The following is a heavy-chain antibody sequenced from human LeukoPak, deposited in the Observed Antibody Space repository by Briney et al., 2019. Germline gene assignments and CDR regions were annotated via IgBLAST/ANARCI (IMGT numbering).Heavy chain of an antibody. J-gene: IGHJ4*02. CDR3: ARHFGYSGYDGDY. D-gene: IGHD5-12*01. CDR1: GYTFTKYW. V-gene: IGHV5-51*01. CDR2: IYPGDSDI. Sequence: GESLKISCKASGYTFTKYWIAWVRQMPGKGLEWMGIIYPGDSDIRYSPSFRGQVTISADKSTTTAYLQWSSLKASDTAMYYCARHFGYSGYDGDYWGQGTLVTVSS.